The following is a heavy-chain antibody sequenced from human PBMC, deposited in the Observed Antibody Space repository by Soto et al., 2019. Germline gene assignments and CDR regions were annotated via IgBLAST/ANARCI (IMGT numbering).Heavy chain of an antibody. Sequence: SVSNAWMNWVRQAPGKGLEWVGRIKSKTDGGTTDYAAPVKGRFTISRDDSKNTLYLQMNSLKTEDTDVYYCTTFMIKFGGFIVPMFDYWGQGTLVNVSS. CDR2: IKSKTDGGTT. CDR3: TTFMIKFGGFIVPMFDY. CDR1: SVSNAW. V-gene: IGHV3-15*07. J-gene: IGHJ4*02. D-gene: IGHD3-16*02.